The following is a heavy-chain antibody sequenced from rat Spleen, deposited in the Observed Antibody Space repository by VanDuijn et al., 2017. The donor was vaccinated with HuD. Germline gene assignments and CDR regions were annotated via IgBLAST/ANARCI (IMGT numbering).Heavy chain of an antibody. CDR2: ISYDGGST. Sequence: EVQLVESGGGLVQPGRSLKLSCAASGFTFSDYNMAWVRQAPKKGLEWVAYISYDGGSTYYRDSVKGRFTISRDNAKSTLYLQMDSLRSEDTATYYCTTDSHTMGIVDYWGQGVMVTVSS. D-gene: IGHD1-7*01. CDR1: GFTFSDYN. CDR3: TTDSHTMGIVDY. V-gene: IGHV5-20*01. J-gene: IGHJ2*01.